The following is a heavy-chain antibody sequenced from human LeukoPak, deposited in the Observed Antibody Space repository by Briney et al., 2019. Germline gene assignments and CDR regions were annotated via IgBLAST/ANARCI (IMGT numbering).Heavy chain of an antibody. Sequence: ASVKVSCKASGYTFTGYNMHWVRQAPGQGLEWMGWINPNSGGTNYAQKFQGWVTMTRDTSISTAYMELSRLRSDDTAVYYCARSHGDFWSGYYYYYGMDVWGQGTTVTVSS. D-gene: IGHD3-3*01. J-gene: IGHJ6*02. CDR1: GYTFTGYN. CDR2: INPNSGGT. CDR3: ARSHGDFWSGYYYYYGMDV. V-gene: IGHV1-2*04.